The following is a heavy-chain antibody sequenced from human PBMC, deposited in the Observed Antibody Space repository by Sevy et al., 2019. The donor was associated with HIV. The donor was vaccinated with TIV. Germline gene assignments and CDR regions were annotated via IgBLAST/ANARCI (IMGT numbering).Heavy chain of an antibody. CDR2: ISGSGGST. D-gene: IGHD5-18*01. CDR1: GFTFSSYA. V-gene: IGHV3-23*01. J-gene: IGHJ4*02. Sequence: GGSLRLSCAASGFTFSSYAMSWVRQAPGKGLEWVSAISGSGGSTYYADSLKGRFTISRDNSKNTLYLQMNSLKAEYTAVYYCAKDEVDTAMVNSDYFDYWGQGTLVTVSS. CDR3: AKDEVDTAMVNSDYFDY.